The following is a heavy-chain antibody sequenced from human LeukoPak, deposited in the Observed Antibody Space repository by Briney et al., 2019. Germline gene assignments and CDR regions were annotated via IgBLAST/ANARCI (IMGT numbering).Heavy chain of an antibody. V-gene: IGHV1-46*01. J-gene: IGHJ6*03. Sequence: ASVKVSCKASGYTFTSYYMHWVRQAPGQGLEWMGIINPSGGSTSYAQKFQGRVTITADESTSTAYMELSSLRSEDTAVYYCARDTGRYSSSWYYYYYMDVWGKGTTVTISS. CDR2: INPSGGST. CDR1: GYTFTSYY. CDR3: ARDTGRYSSSWYYYYYMDV. D-gene: IGHD6-13*01.